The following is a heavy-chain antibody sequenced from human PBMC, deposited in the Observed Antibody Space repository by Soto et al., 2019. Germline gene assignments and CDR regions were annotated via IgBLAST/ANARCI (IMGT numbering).Heavy chain of an antibody. CDR3: AREFAV. V-gene: IGHV3-7*01. J-gene: IGHJ2*01. CDR1: GFSFSAYW. Sequence: EVQLVESGGGLVQPGGSLRLSCEASGFSFSAYWMSWVRQAPGKGLEWVANIKQDGSEQYYVDSVKGRFTISRNNAKNLLYLQTNSLRAADMAVFYCAREFAVRDRGTLLSVAS. CDR2: IKQDGSEQ.